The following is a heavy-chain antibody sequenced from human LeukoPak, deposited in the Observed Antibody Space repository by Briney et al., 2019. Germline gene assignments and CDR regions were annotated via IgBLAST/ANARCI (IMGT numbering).Heavy chain of an antibody. D-gene: IGHD4-17*01. CDR2: IYYSVST. Sequence: SETLSLTCTVSGGSISSYYWSWIRQPPGKGLEWIGYIYYSVSTNYNPSLKSRVTISVDTSKNQFSLKLSSVTAADTAVYYCARTDYGVGPNWFDPWGQGTLVTVSS. J-gene: IGHJ5*02. CDR1: GGSISSYY. V-gene: IGHV4-59*08. CDR3: ARTDYGVGPNWFDP.